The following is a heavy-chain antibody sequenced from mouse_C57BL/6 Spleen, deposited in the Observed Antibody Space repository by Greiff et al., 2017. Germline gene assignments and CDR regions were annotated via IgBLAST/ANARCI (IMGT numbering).Heavy chain of an antibody. CDR2: ISSGSSTI. V-gene: IGHV5-17*01. J-gene: IGHJ1*03. Sequence: EVKLEESGGGLVKPGGSLKLSCAASGFTFSDYGMHWVRQAPEKGLEWVAYISSGSSTIYYANTVKGRFTISRDNAKNTLFLQMTSLRSEDTAMYYCARGDYGSPDGYFDVWGTGTTVTVSS. CDR3: ARGDYGSPDGYFDV. D-gene: IGHD1-1*01. CDR1: GFTFSDYG.